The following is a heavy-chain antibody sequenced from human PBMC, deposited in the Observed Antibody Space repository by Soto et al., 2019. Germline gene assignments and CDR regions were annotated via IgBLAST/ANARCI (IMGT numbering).Heavy chain of an antibody. CDR1: GFTFSSYG. V-gene: IGHV3-33*01. D-gene: IGHD3-3*01. CDR3: AREGGYDFWSAYDFDY. J-gene: IGHJ4*02. CDR2: IWYDGSNK. Sequence: QVQLVESGGGVVQPGRSLRLSCAASGFTFSSYGKHWVRQATAKGLEWVAVIWYDGSNKYYADSVKGRFTISRDNSKNTLYLQMNSLRAEDTALYYCAREGGYDFWSAYDFDYWGQGTLVTVSS.